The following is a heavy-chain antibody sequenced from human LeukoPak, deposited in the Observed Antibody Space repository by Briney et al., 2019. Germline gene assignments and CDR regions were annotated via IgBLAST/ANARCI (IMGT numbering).Heavy chain of an antibody. CDR2: INPNSGGT. V-gene: IGHV1-2*02. J-gene: IGHJ4*02. CDR3: ARKRGYSGYDPVGDFDY. Sequence: ASVKVSCKASGYTFTGYYMHWVRQAPGQGLEWMGWINPNSGGTNYAQKFQGRVTMTRDTSISTAYMELSRLRSDDTAVYYCARKRGYSGYDPVGDFDYWGRGTLVTVSS. D-gene: IGHD5-12*01. CDR1: GYTFTGYY.